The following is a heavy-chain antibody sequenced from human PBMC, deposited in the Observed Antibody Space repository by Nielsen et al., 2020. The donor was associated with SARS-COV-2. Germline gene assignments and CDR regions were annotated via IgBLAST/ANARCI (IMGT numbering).Heavy chain of an antibody. CDR1: GFTFSSTY. Sequence: GESLKISCSASGFTFSSTYMDWVRQAPGQGLVWVSRINPSGSGTAYADSVRGRFTISRENSRNTLHLQMNSLRVDDTAVYYCARNSDDYYDISGDHYRSYSFDHWGQGTLVTVSS. CDR3: ARNSDDYYDISGDHYRSYSFDH. CDR2: INPSGSGT. J-gene: IGHJ4*02. D-gene: IGHD3-22*01. V-gene: IGHV3-74*01.